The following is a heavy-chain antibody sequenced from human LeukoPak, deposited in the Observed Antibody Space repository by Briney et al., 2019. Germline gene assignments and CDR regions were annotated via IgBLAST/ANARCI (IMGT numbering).Heavy chain of an antibody. CDR3: ARETDPYDMPYY. CDR2: IYYSGST. D-gene: IGHD3-9*01. Sequence: SETLYLTCTVSGGSISNYYWSRIRQPPGKGLEWIGYIYYSGSTNYNPSLKSRVTISVDTSKNQFSLKLSSVTAADTAVYYCARETDPYDMPYYWGQGTLVTVSS. CDR1: GGSISNYY. V-gene: IGHV4-59*01. J-gene: IGHJ4*02.